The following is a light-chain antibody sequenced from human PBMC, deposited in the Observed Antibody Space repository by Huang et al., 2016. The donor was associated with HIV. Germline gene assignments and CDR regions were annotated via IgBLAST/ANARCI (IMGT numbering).Light chain of an antibody. CDR3: QQSNNWPPYT. CDR2: GAS. CDR1: QTVYSN. J-gene: IGKJ2*01. Sequence: EIVMTQSPATLSVSPGERATLSCRASQTVYSNLAWYQQKPGQAPRLLIYGASTRATGIPARCSGSGSGTEFTLTISSLQSEDFAVYYCQQSNNWPPYTFGQGTKLEIK. V-gene: IGKV3D-15*01.